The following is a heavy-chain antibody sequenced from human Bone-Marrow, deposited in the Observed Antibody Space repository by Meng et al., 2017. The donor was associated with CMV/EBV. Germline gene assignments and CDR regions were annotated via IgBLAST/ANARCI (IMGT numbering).Heavy chain of an antibody. Sequence: SLKISCAASGFTFDDYAMHWVRQAPGKGLEWVSGISWNSGSIGYADSVKGRFTISRDNAKNSLFLQMNSLRVEDTAVYYCARVISDDFWSGHYPSGCYGMDVWGQGTTVTVSS. CDR3: ARVISDDFWSGHYPSGCYGMDV. CDR1: GFTFDDYA. V-gene: IGHV3-9*01. J-gene: IGHJ6*02. CDR2: ISWNSGSI. D-gene: IGHD3-3*01.